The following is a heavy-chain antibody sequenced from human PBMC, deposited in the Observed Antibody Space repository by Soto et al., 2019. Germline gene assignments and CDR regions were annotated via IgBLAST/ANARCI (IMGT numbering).Heavy chain of an antibody. CDR2: IKSKTDGGTT. J-gene: IGHJ6*02. V-gene: IGHV3-15*01. D-gene: IGHD3-22*01. Sequence: PGGSLRLSCAASGFTFSNAWMSWVRPAPGKGLEWVGRIKSKTDGGTTDYAAPVKGRFTISRDDSKNTLYLQMNSLKTEDTAVYYCTTLYYYDSSGYRPEHYYGMDVWGQGTTVTVSS. CDR1: GFTFSNAW. CDR3: TTLYYYDSSGYRPEHYYGMDV.